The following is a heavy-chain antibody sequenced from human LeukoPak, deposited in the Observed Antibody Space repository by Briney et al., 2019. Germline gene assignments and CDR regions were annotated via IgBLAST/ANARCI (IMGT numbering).Heavy chain of an antibody. J-gene: IGHJ6*03. D-gene: IGHD3-16*02. V-gene: IGHV3-7*03. Sequence: PGGSLRLSCAASGFTFRSYSMNWVRQAPGKGLEGVATINQDGGVKYYVDSVKGRFTISRDNAQNSLYLQMNSLRAEDTAVYFCARVLSGRGSLYSYYYYMDVWGKGTTVTISS. CDR2: INQDGGVK. CDR1: GFTFRSYS. CDR3: ARVLSGRGSLYSYYYYMDV.